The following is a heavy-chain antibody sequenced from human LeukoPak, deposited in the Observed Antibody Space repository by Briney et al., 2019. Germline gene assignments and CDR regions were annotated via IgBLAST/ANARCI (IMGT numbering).Heavy chain of an antibody. CDR1: GGSISTYY. D-gene: IGHD3-10*01. V-gene: IGHV4-59*01. CDR3: ARVRSGSYYSLYYYYMDV. J-gene: IGHJ6*03. Sequence: SETLSLTCTVSGGSISTYYWSWIRQPPGKGLEWIGYIYDSGSTNYNPSLKSRVTISVDTSKNQFSLKLSSVTAADTAVYYCARVRSGSYYSLYYYYMDVWGKGTTVTISS. CDR2: IYDSGST.